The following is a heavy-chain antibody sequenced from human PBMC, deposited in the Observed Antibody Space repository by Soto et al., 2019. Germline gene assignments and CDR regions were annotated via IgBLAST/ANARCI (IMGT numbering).Heavy chain of an antibody. CDR3: ASSCVYSEGSYHNRFAL. J-gene: IGHJ5*02. Sequence: ATCTARGGRFASYAIRWVIQASGQGIEWMGGIIPIFGTANYAQKFQGRVTITADESTSTAYMEMSSQRSEDTAVYYCASSCVYSEGSYHNRFALRAQRTSVPVSS. D-gene: IGHD1-26*01. CDR2: IIPIFGTA. V-gene: IGHV1-69*01. CDR1: GGRFASYA.